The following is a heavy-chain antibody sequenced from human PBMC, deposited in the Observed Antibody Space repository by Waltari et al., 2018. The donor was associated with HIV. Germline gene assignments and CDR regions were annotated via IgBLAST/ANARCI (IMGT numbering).Heavy chain of an antibody. V-gene: IGHV3-64D*06. CDR2: ISNNGHST. J-gene: IGHJ6*02. CDR3: VKEGGYCSGGRCYYYGMDV. D-gene: IGHD2-15*01. CDR1: GFTFISHA. Sequence: EVQLVASGGGLVQPGGSLRLSCSASGFTFISHAIHCVRPAPGNGLEYVSAISNNGHSTYYADSVKGRFTISRDNSKNTLNLQMSSLRAEDTAVYYCVKEGGYCSGGRCYYYGMDVWGQGTTVTVSS.